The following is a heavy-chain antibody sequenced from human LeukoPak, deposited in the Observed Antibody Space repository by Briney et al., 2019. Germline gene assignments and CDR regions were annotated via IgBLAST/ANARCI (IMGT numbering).Heavy chain of an antibody. Sequence: ASVKVSCKTSGYSFNIYEINWVRQATGQGLEWMGWVNPSSGDTDYAQKFQGRLTMTRNTSISTAYMELSGLRLEDTAVYYCSRGPRFDPWGQGTQVTVSS. CDR1: GYSFNIYE. CDR3: SRGPRFDP. V-gene: IGHV1-8*01. CDR2: VNPSSGDT. J-gene: IGHJ5*02.